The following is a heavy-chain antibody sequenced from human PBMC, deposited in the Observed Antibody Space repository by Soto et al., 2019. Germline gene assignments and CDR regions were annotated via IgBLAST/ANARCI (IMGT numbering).Heavy chain of an antibody. V-gene: IGHV1-69*06. CDR2: TFPMFGKA. J-gene: IGHJ6*02. Sequence: QVQLVQSGAEVKKPGSSVKVSCNASGGTFSSYAISWVRQAPGQGLEWMGGTFPMFGKANYAQKFQGRVTISADKSTSTAYMELSSLRSEDTAVYYCATVDISTWIDGMDVWGQGTTVTVSS. D-gene: IGHD2-2*03. CDR1: GGTFSSYA. CDR3: ATVDISTWIDGMDV.